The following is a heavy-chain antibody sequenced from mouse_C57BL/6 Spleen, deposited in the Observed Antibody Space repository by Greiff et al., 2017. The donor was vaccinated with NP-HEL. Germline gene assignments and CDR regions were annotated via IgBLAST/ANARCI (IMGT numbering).Heavy chain of an antibody. V-gene: IGHV5-17*01. CDR2: ISSGSSTI. CDR1: GFTFSDYG. CDR3: ASTTVVADYYAMDY. D-gene: IGHD1-1*01. Sequence: EVMLVESGGGLVKPGGSLKLSCAASGFTFSDYGMHWVRQAPEKGLEWVAYISSGSSTIYYADTVKGRFTISRDNAKNTLFLQMTSLRSEDTAMYYCASTTVVADYYAMDYWGQGTSVTVSS. J-gene: IGHJ4*01.